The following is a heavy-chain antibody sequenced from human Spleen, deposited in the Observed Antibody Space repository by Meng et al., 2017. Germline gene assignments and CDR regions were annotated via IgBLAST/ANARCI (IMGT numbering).Heavy chain of an antibody. CDR1: GGSFSDYY. CDR3: ARGPTTMAHDFDY. D-gene: IGHD4-11*01. Sequence: VPVLHGGSGLFNPSETRSLPCVCSGGSFSDYYWGWIRQPPGKGLEWIGEINHGGSTNYNPSLESRATISVDTSQNNLSLKLISVTAADSAVYYCARGPTTMAHDFDYWGQGTLVTVSS. J-gene: IGHJ4*02. CDR2: INHGGST. V-gene: IGHV4-34*01.